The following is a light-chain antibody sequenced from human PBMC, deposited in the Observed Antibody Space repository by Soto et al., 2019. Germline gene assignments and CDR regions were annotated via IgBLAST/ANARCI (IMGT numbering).Light chain of an antibody. CDR3: SSFVGSSVV. CDR2: EVS. J-gene: IGLJ2*01. CDR1: SSDVGGYDY. V-gene: IGLV2-8*01. Sequence: QSVLTQPPSASGSPGQSVTISCTGTSSDVGGYDYVSWYQHHPGKAPKLMVYEVSKRPSGVPDRFSGSKSGNTASLTVSGLQGEDEADYYCSSFVGSSVVFGGGTKLTVL.